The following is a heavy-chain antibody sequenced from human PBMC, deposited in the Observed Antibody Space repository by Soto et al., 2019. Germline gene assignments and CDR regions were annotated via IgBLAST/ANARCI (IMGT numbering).Heavy chain of an antibody. CDR1: GFTFSSYA. Sequence: GGSLRLSCAASGFTFSSYAMHWVRQAPGKGLEWVAVISYDGSNKYYADSVKGRFTISRDNSKNTLYLQMNSLRAEDTAVYYCARTIAGGSYWGDDAFDIWGQGTMVTVSS. J-gene: IGHJ3*02. CDR2: ISYDGSNK. D-gene: IGHD1-26*01. CDR3: ARTIAGGSYWGDDAFDI. V-gene: IGHV3-30-3*01.